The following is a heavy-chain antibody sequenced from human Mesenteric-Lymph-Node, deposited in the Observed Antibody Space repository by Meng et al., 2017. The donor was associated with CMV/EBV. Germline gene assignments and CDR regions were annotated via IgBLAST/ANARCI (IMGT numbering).Heavy chain of an antibody. Sequence: GESLKISCAGSGFTFSSYTVNWVRQAPGKGLEWVSYISSSGSTIYYADSVKGRFTISRDNAKNSLYLQMNSLRAEDTAVYYCARGGVGGSSNYWGQGTLVTVSS. CDR1: GFTFSSYT. D-gene: IGHD3-16*01. CDR2: ISSSGSTI. J-gene: IGHJ4*02. V-gene: IGHV3-48*04. CDR3: ARGGVGGSSNY.